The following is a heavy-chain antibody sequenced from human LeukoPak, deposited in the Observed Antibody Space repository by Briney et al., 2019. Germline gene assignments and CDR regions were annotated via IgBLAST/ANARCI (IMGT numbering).Heavy chain of an antibody. CDR2: ISYDGSNK. D-gene: IGHD2-15*01. Sequence: GGSLRLSCAASGFTFSSYAMHWVRQAPGKGLEWVAVISYDGSNKYYADSVKSRFTISRDNSKNTLYLQMNSLRAEDTAVYYCARLYCSGGSCYPNDYGMDVWGQGTTVTVSS. CDR3: ARLYCSGGSCYPNDYGMDV. J-gene: IGHJ6*02. CDR1: GFTFSSYA. V-gene: IGHV3-30*04.